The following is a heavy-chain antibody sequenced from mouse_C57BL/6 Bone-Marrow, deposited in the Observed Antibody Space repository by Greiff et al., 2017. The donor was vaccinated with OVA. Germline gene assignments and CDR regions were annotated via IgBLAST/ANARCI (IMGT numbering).Heavy chain of an antibody. D-gene: IGHD2-3*01. CDR3: ARRYDGYYDWYFDV. CDR2: INPDSSTI. CDR1: GIDFSRYW. V-gene: IGHV4-1*01. J-gene: IGHJ1*03. Sequence: EVKLHESGGGLVQPGGSLKLSCAASGIDFSRYWMSWVRRAPGKGLEWIGEINPDSSTINYAPSLKDKFIISRDNAKNTLYLQMSKVRSEDTALYYCARRYDGYYDWYFDVWGTGTTVTVSS.